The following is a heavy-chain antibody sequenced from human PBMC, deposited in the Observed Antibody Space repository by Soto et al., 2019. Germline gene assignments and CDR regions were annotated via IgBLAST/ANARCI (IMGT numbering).Heavy chain of an antibody. CDR1: GLTVSGSY. Sequence: PGGSLRLSCAASGLTVSGSYMTWVRQAPGVGLQWVSVIYSDGSTYYADSVKGRFSISRDIAKNMLYLQMNSLRAEDTAVYYCAGVHTFPAHTGYDLLPPFFDSWGPGALVTVSS. CDR2: IYSDGST. J-gene: IGHJ4*02. V-gene: IGHV3-53*01. D-gene: IGHD5-12*01. CDR3: AGVHTFPAHTGYDLLPPFFDS.